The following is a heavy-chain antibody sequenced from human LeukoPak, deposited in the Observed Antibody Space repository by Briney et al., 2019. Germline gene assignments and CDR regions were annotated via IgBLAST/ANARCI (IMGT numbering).Heavy chain of an antibody. CDR2: ISYDGSNR. CDR3: ADGDY. J-gene: IGHJ4*02. CDR1: GFTFSDYY. V-gene: IGHV3-30*03. Sequence: GGSLRLSCAASGFTFSDYYMSWVRQAPGKGLEWVALISYDGSNRWYADSVKGRFTISRDNSKNMLCLQINSLRLEDTAVYYCADGDYWGQGTLVTVSS.